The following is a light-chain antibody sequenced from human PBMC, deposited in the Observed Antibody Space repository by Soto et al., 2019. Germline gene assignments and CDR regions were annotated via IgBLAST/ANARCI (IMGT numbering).Light chain of an antibody. CDR3: QQYGYSPIT. V-gene: IGKV3-20*01. CDR2: GAS. J-gene: IGKJ5*01. Sequence: EIVLTQSPCTLSLSPGERATLSCRASQSVGSNYLAWYQQKPGQAPRLLIYGASSRATGIADRFSGSGSGTDFTLTISRLEPEDFALYYCQQYGYSPITFGQGTRLEIK. CDR1: QSVGSNY.